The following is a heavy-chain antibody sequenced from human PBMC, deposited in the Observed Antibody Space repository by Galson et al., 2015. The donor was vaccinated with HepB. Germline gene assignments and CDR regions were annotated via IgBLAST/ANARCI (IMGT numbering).Heavy chain of an antibody. D-gene: IGHD6-19*01. Sequence: SLRLSCAASGFTFSSYGMHWVRQAPGKGLEWVAVIWYDGSNKYYADSVKGRFTISRDNSKNTLYLQMNSLRAEDTAVYYCATQMYSSGWGLRYWGQGTLVTVSS. V-gene: IGHV3-33*08. CDR2: IWYDGSNK. CDR3: ATQMYSSGWGLRY. J-gene: IGHJ4*02. CDR1: GFTFSSYG.